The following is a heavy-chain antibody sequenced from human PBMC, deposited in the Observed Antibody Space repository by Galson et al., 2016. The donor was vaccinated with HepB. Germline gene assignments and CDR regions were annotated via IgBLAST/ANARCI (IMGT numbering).Heavy chain of an antibody. D-gene: IGHD2-2*01. CDR3: ARAIYCSSSNCQGYYFGY. Sequence: SLRLSCAASGFTFSSYNMNWVRQAPGKGLEWVSSITGSSANYIFYPDSVKGRFTISRDNAKNSLYLQMNSLRAEDTDVYYCARAIYCSSSNCQGYYFGYWGQGTLVTVSS. CDR2: ITGSSANYI. CDR1: GFTFSSYN. J-gene: IGHJ4*02. V-gene: IGHV3-21*01.